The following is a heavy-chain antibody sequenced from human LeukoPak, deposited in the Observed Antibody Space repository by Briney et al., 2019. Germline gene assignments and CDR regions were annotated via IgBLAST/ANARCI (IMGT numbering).Heavy chain of an antibody. CDR2: IFGSVGTT. Sequence: GGSLRLSCAASGFSFCSYSRSWVRQAPGRGLEWVSAIFGSVGTTYYADSVKGRFTISRDNSKNTLYLQMNSLRAEDTAVYYCAKALYDSSGYCPWNFDFWGQGTLVTVSS. CDR3: AKALYDSSGYCPWNFDF. V-gene: IGHV3-23*01. J-gene: IGHJ4*01. D-gene: IGHD3-22*01. CDR1: GFSFCSYS.